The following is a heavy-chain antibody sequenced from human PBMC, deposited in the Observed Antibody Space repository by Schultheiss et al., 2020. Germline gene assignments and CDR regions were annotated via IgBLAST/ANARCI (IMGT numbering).Heavy chain of an antibody. D-gene: IGHD3-22*01. CDR1: GFTVSSNY. J-gene: IGHJ6*02. CDR3: ARDRMKYYYDSSGYYRYYYYGMDV. V-gene: IGHV3-53*01. CDR2: IYSGGST. Sequence: GGSLRLSCAASGFTVSSNYMSWVRQAPGKGLEWVSVIYSGGSTYYADSVKGRFTISRDNSKNMLYLQMNSLRAEDTAVYYCARDRMKYYYDSSGYYRYYYYGMDVWGQGTTVTVSS.